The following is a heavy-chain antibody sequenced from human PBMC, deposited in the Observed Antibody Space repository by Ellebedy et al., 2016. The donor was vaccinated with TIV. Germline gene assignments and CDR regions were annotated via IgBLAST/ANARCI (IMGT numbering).Heavy chain of an antibody. CDR3: ARVDDYSNN. D-gene: IGHD4-11*01. CDR1: GGTFSSYA. Sequence: AASVKVSCKASGGTFSSYAISWVRQAPGQGLEWMGWINPNSGGTNYAQKFQGWVTMTRDTSISTAYMELSRLRSEDTAVYYCARVDDYSNNWGQGTLVTVSS. J-gene: IGHJ4*02. CDR2: INPNSGGT. V-gene: IGHV1-2*04.